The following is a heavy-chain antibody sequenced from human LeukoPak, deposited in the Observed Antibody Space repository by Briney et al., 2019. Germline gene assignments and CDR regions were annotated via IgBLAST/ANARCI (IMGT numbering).Heavy chain of an antibody. Sequence: PSETLSLTCTVSGGSISSYYWSWIRQPPGKGLEWIGYIYYSGSTNYNPSLKSRVTISVDTSKNQFSLKLSSVTAADTAVYYCARASPYYYDSSGSLRDAFDIWGQGTMVTVSS. V-gene: IGHV4-59*08. D-gene: IGHD3-22*01. CDR3: ARASPYYYDSSGSLRDAFDI. J-gene: IGHJ3*02. CDR2: IYYSGST. CDR1: GGSISSYY.